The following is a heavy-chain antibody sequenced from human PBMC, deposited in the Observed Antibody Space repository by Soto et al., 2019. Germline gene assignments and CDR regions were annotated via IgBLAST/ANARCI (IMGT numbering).Heavy chain of an antibody. J-gene: IGHJ4*02. D-gene: IGHD4-17*01. CDR1: GYTFTSYD. V-gene: IGHV1-8*01. CDR2: MNPNSGNT. Sequence: ASVKVSCKASGYTFTSYDINWVRQATGQGLEWMGWMNPNSGNTGYAQKFQGRVTMTRNTSISTTYMELSSLRSEDTAVYYCARDAAGRDDYHFDYWGQGTLVTVSS. CDR3: ARDAAGRDDYHFDY.